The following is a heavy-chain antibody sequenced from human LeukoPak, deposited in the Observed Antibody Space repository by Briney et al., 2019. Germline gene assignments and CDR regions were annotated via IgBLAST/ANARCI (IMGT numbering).Heavy chain of an antibody. CDR2: MYYSGNT. CDR1: GASVRTSGYY. CDR3: ARQVSYSTSLLGYYFDY. J-gene: IGHJ4*02. D-gene: IGHD2-2*01. V-gene: IGHV4-39*01. Sequence: SETLSLTCTVSGASVRTSGYYWGWIRQPPGKGLEWIGSMYYSGNTYYNPSLKSRVTMSVDTPKNQFSLKLTSVTAADTAMFYCARQVSYSTSLLGYYFDYWGQGILVTVSS.